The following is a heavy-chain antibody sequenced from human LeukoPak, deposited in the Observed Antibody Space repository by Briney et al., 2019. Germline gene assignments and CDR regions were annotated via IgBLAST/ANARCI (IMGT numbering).Heavy chain of an antibody. CDR2: IIPILGIA. CDR1: GGTFSSYA. V-gene: IGHV1-69*04. J-gene: IGHJ4*02. D-gene: IGHD5-18*01. CDR3: ARGVANTAMVDY. Sequence: SVTVSCKASGGTFSSYAISWVRQAPGQGLEGMGRIIPILGIANYAQKFQGRVTITADKSTSTAYMELSSLRSEDTAVYYCARGVANTAMVDYWGQGTLVTVSS.